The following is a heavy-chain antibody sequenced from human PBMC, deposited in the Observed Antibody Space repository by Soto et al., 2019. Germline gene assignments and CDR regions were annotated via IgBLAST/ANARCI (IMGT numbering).Heavy chain of an antibody. D-gene: IGHD6-6*01. J-gene: IGHJ4*02. Sequence: ASVKVSCKTSGYTFTGYYLNWVRQAPGRGLEWVGWINPKTGDTNNAQKFQGRVTMTTDTSISTGYMELSGLKSDDTAVYYCVTGDHLVRWGQGTRVTVS. CDR1: GYTFTGYY. V-gene: IGHV1-2*02. CDR3: VTGDHLVR. CDR2: INPKTGDT.